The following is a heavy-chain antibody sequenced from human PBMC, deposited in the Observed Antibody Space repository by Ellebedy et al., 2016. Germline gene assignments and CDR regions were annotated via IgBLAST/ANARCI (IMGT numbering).Heavy chain of an antibody. CDR1: GFTFSSFA. J-gene: IGHJ4*02. D-gene: IGHD3-3*01. V-gene: IGHV3-23*01. CDR3: AKEYDFWSGYPCLDY. CDR2: ISGSGDNT. Sequence: GESLKISXAASGFTFSSFAMSWVRQAPGKGLEWVSAISGSGDNTYYADSVKGRFTISRDNSKNTLYLQMNSLRAEDTAVYYCAKEYDFWSGYPCLDYWGQGTLVTVSS.